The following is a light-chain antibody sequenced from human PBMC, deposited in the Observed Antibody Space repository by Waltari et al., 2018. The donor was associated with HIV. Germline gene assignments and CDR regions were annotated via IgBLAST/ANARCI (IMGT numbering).Light chain of an antibody. V-gene: IGKV1-5*03. CDR1: QSISSW. CDR3: HQYSTYPWT. J-gene: IGKJ1*01. CDR2: KAS. Sequence: DIQMTQSPSTLSASVGDRVTITCRASQSISSWLAWYRHKPGTAPKLLVYKASNLESGVPSRFSASWSGTEFTLTIRSLQPDDFATYHCHQYSTYPWTFGQGTKVEIK.